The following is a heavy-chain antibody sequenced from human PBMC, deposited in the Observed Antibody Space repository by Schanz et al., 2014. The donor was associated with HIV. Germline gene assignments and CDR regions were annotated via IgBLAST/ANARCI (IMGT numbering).Heavy chain of an antibody. Sequence: QVELVQSGAEVKKPGSSVKVSCKASGGTFSNYAISWVRQAPGQGLEWMGGIIPIFGTTNYAQKFRDRVKISADESTSTVYLALSSLTFEDTAVYYCARDGDGYVSYYYGIDVWGQGTTVSVSS. CDR3: ARDGDGYVSYYYGIDV. V-gene: IGHV1-69*01. CDR2: IIPIFGTT. J-gene: IGHJ6*02. D-gene: IGHD5-12*01. CDR1: GGTFSNYA.